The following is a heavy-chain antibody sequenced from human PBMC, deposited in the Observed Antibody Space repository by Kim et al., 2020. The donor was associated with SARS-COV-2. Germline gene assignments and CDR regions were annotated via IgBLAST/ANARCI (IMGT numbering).Heavy chain of an antibody. Sequence: GGSLRLSCAASGFTFSSYGMHWVRQAPGKGLEWVAVIWYDGSNKYYADSVKGRFTISRDNSKNTLYLQMNSLRAEDTAVYYCAKDPTGYSSSWYLGGGFGGTDFSSGWSHYFDYWGQGTLVTVSS. V-gene: IGHV3-33*06. CDR2: IWYDGSNK. CDR1: GFTFSSYG. CDR3: AKDPTGYSSSWYLGGGFGGTDFSSGWSHYFDY. J-gene: IGHJ4*02. D-gene: IGHD6-13*01.